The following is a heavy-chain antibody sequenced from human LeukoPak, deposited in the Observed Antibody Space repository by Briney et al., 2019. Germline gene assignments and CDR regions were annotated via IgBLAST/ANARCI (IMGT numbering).Heavy chain of an antibody. CDR3: ARVMITFGGVMYYFDY. J-gene: IGHJ4*02. D-gene: IGHD3-16*01. CDR2: IYYSGST. CDR1: GGSISSSSYY. Sequence: PSETPSLTCTVSGGSISSSSYYWGWIRQPPGKGLEWIGSIYYSGSTYYNPSLKSRVTISVDTSKNQFSLKLSSVTAADTAVYYCARVMITFGGVMYYFDYWGQGTLVAVSS. V-gene: IGHV4-39*01.